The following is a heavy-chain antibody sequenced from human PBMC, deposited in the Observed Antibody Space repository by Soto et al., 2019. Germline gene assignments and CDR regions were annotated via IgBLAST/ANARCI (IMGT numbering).Heavy chain of an antibody. Sequence: ASVKVSCKASGGTFSSYAISWVRQAPGQGLEWMGGIIPIFGTANYAQKFQGRVTITADESTSTAYMELSSLRSEDTAVYYCARDSQRYYDILTGYYNFDYWGQGTLVTVSS. D-gene: IGHD3-9*01. V-gene: IGHV1-69*13. CDR3: ARDSQRYYDILTGYYNFDY. CDR2: IIPIFGTA. CDR1: GGTFSSYA. J-gene: IGHJ4*02.